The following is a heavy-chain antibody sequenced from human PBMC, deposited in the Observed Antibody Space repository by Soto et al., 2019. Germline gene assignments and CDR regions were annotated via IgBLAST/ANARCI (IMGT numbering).Heavy chain of an antibody. J-gene: IGHJ4*02. CDR2: INHSGST. CDR1: GGSFSGYY. V-gene: IGHV4-34*01. CDR3: ARARGYDSSGYYYQRAYYFDY. D-gene: IGHD3-22*01. Sequence: SETLSLTCAVYGGSFSGYYWSWIRQPPGKGLEWIGEINHSGSTNYNPSLKSRVTISVDTSKNQFSLKLSSVTAADTAVYYCARARGYDSSGYYYQRAYYFDYWGQGTLVTVSS.